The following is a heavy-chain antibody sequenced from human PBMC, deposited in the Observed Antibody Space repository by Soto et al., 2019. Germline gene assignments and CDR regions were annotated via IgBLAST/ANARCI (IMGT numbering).Heavy chain of an antibody. D-gene: IGHD2-2*01. CDR2: ISGYNGNT. CDR1: GCIFINYG. Sequence: ASVKVSCKASGCIFINYGITWVRQAPGQGLEWMGWISGYNGNTKYADKLQGRVTMTTDTSTTTAYMVLRSLRSDDTAVYYCARDEVPAANWLDRWGQGTLVTVSS. CDR3: ARDEVPAANWLDR. V-gene: IGHV1-18*01. J-gene: IGHJ5*02.